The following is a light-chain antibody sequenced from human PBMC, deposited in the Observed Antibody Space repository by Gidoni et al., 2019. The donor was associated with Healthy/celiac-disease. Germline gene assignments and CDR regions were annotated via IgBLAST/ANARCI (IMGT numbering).Light chain of an antibody. Sequence: IQMTQSPSSLSASVGDRVTITCRASQSISSYLNWYQQKPGKAPKLLIYAASSLQSWVPSRFSGRGSGTDFTLTISSLQPEDFATYYCQQSYSTPPYTFXQXTKLEIK. CDR1: QSISSY. V-gene: IGKV1-39*01. CDR2: AAS. CDR3: QQSYSTPPYT. J-gene: IGKJ2*01.